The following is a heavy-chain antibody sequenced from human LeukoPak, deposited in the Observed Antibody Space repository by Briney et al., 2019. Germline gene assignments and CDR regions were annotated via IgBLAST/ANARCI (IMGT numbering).Heavy chain of an antibody. CDR2: ISGTGGRT. Sequence: GGSLRLSCAASGFAFSSYAMSWVRQAPGKGLEWVSSISGTGGRTYYADSVKGRFTISRDNSKNTLYLQMNSLRAEDTAVYYCARVSSGSYFGYYYYYMDVWGKGTTVTVSS. V-gene: IGHV3-23*01. D-gene: IGHD1-26*01. J-gene: IGHJ6*03. CDR1: GFAFSSYA. CDR3: ARVSSGSYFGYYYYYMDV.